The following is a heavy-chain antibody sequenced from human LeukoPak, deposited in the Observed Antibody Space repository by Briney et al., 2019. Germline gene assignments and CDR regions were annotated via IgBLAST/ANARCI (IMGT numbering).Heavy chain of an antibody. CDR3: AKSPIGYCSGGSCYCTY. CDR2: ISGSDGST. Sequence: GGSLRLSCAASGFTFSSYAMSWVRQAPGKGLEWVSAISGSDGSTYYADSVKGRLTISRDNSNNTLSLQMNSLRAEDTAVYYCAKSPIGYCSGGSCYCTYWGQGTLVTVSS. CDR1: GFTFSSYA. J-gene: IGHJ4*02. V-gene: IGHV3-23*01. D-gene: IGHD2-15*01.